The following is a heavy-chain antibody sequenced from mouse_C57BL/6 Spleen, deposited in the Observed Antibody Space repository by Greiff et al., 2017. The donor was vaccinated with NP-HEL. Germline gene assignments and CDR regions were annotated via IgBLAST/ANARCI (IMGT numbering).Heavy chain of an antibody. CDR3: AGDLYYCTPCAMDY. V-gene: IGHV1-54*01. CDR2: INPGSGGT. J-gene: IGHJ4*01. D-gene: IGHD1-1*01. CDR1: GYAFTNYL. Sequence: QVQLQQSGAELVRPGTSVKVSCKASGYAFTNYLIEWVKQRPGQGLEWIGVINPGSGGTNYNEKFKGKATLTADKSSSTAYMQLSSLTSEDSAVYFCAGDLYYCTPCAMDYWGQGTSVTVSS.